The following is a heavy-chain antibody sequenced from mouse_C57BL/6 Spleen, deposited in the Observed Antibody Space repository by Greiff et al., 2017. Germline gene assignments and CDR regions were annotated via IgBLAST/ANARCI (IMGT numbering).Heavy chain of an antibody. CDR2: IYPGDGDT. CDR1: GYAFSSYW. Sequence: VQRVESGAELVKPGASVKISCKASGYAFSSYWMNWVKQRPGKGLEWIGQIYPGDGDTNYNGKFKGKATLTADKSSSTAYMQLSSLTSEDSAVYFCARWGTGTGFAYWGQGTLVTVSA. V-gene: IGHV1-80*01. J-gene: IGHJ3*01. CDR3: ARWGTGTGFAY. D-gene: IGHD4-1*01.